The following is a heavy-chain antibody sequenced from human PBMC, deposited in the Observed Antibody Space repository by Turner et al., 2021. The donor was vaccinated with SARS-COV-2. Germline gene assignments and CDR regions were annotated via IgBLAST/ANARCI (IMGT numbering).Heavy chain of an antibody. CDR1: GFTFSSYT. Sequence: EVQLVESGGGLVKPGGSLRLSCAASGFTFSSYTMNWVRKAPGKGLEWVSSISSSSSYIYYADSVKGRFTISRDNAKNSLYLQMNSLRAEDTAVYYCARWGPNYYDSSGYYPDAFDIWGQGTMVTVSS. CDR2: ISSSSSYI. CDR3: ARWGPNYYDSSGYYPDAFDI. J-gene: IGHJ3*02. D-gene: IGHD3-22*01. V-gene: IGHV3-21*01.